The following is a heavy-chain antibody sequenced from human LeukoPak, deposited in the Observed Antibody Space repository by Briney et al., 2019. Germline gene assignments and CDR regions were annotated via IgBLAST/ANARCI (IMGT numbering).Heavy chain of an antibody. D-gene: IGHD3-10*01. V-gene: IGHV3-30*02. CDR1: GSIFSSYG. CDR2: IRSDDGNK. CDR3: AKDRAPDGLSYFDY. Sequence: PGGSLRLSCAASGSIFSSYGMHWVRQAPGKGLEWVAFIRSDDGNKHYADSVKGRFTISRDNSKNTLYLQMNNLRAEDTAIYYCAKDRAPDGLSYFDYWGQGTLVTVSS. J-gene: IGHJ4*02.